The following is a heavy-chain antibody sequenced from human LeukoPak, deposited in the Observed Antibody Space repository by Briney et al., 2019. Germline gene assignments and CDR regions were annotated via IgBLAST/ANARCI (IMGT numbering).Heavy chain of an antibody. CDR2: ISSSSSYI. J-gene: IGHJ4*02. D-gene: IGHD5-12*01. CDR3: ARALVDSYDPTFDY. V-gene: IGHV3-21*01. Sequence: GGSLRLSCAASGFTFSSYSMNWVRQAPGKGLEWVSSISSSSSYIYYADSVKGRFTISRDNAKNSLYLQMNSLRAEDTAVYYCARALVDSYDPTFDYWGQGTLVTVSS. CDR1: GFTFSSYS.